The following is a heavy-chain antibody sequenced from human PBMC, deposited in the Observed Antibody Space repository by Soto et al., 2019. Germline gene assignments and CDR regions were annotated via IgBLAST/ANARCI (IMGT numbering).Heavy chain of an antibody. J-gene: IGHJ4*02. CDR2: ISWNSGSI. V-gene: IGHV3-9*01. D-gene: IGHD5-18*01. CDR1: GITFDDYA. Sequence: SGGSLRLSCAASGITFDDYAMHWVRQAPGKGLEWVSRISWNSGSIGYADPVKGRFIISRDNAKNSLYLQMNSLRAEDTALYYCAKAVGSYGNFDYWGQGTLVTVSS. CDR3: AKAVGSYGNFDY.